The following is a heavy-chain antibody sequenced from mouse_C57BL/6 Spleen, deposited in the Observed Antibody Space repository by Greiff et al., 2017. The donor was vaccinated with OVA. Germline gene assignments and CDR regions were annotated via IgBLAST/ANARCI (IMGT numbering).Heavy chain of an antibody. CDR2: IDPSDSYT. V-gene: IGHV1-50*01. CDR1: GYTFTSYW. Sequence: QVQLQQPGAELVKPGASVKLSCKASGYTFTSYWMQWVKQRPGQGLEWIGEIDPSDSYTNYNQKFKGKATLTVDTSSSTAYMQLSSLTSEDSAVYCCARSETAQATWFDYWGQGTTLTVSS. D-gene: IGHD3-2*02. J-gene: IGHJ2*01. CDR3: ARSETAQATWFDY.